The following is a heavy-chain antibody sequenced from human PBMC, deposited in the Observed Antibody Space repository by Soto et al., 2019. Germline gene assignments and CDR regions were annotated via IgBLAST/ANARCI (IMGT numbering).Heavy chain of an antibody. CDR1: GGSFSGYY. J-gene: IGHJ3*02. Sequence: SETLSLTCAVYGGSFSGYYWSWIRQPPGKGLEWIGEINHSGSTNYNPSLKSRVTISVDTSKNQFSLKLSSVTAADTAVYYCARGNGGYDQGAFDIWGQGTMVTVS. CDR2: INHSGST. D-gene: IGHD5-12*01. V-gene: IGHV4-34*01. CDR3: ARGNGGYDQGAFDI.